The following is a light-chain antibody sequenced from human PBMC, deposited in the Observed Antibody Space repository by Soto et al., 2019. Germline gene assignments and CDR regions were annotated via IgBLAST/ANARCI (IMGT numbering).Light chain of an antibody. CDR1: SSDVGVYNY. CDR2: EVS. CDR3: SSYTSSSTYVFGTDSTYV. J-gene: IGLJ1*01. Sequence: QSALTQPACVSGSPGQSITISCTGTSSDVGVYNYVSWYQQHPGKAPKLMIYEVSNRPSGVSNRFSGSKSGNTASLTISGLQAEDEADYYCSSYTSSSTYVFGTDSTYVFGTGTKVTVL. V-gene: IGLV2-14*01.